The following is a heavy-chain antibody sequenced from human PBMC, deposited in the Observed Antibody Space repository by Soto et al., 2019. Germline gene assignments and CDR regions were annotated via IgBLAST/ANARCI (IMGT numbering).Heavy chain of an antibody. CDR3: ARSSFDY. V-gene: IGHV1-18*01. CDR1: GYSFTTYG. CDR2: ISPYNGKT. J-gene: IGHJ4*02. Sequence: GASVKVSCKASGYSFTTYGIFWVRQAPGQGLEWMGWISPYNGKTNYAQNLQGRVSMTTDTSTTTAYMELRSLRSDDTAMYYCARSSFDYWGQGTLVTVSS.